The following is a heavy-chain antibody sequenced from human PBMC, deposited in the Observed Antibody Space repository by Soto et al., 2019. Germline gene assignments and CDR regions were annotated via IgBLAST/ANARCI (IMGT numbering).Heavy chain of an antibody. J-gene: IGHJ5*02. V-gene: IGHV1-18*01. CDR3: ARDQGSSITIFGVVIGWFDP. Sequence: ASVKVSCKASGYTFTSYGISWVRQAPGQGLEWMGWISAYNGNTNYAQKLQGRVTMTTDTSTSTAYMELRSLRSDDTAVYYCARDQGSSITIFGVVIGWFDPWGQGTLVTVSS. D-gene: IGHD3-3*01. CDR2: ISAYNGNT. CDR1: GYTFTSYG.